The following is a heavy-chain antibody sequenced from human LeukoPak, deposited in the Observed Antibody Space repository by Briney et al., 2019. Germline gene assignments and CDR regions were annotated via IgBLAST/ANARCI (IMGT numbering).Heavy chain of an antibody. J-gene: IGHJ3*02. Sequence: SETLSLTCTVSGGSISSYYWSWIRQPPGKGLEWIGYIYYSGSTNYNPSLKSRVTISVDTSKNQFSLKLSSVTAADTAVYYCARSSGFYDSSGYGIWGQGTMVTVSS. CDR3: ARSSGFYDSSGYGI. CDR2: IYYSGST. CDR1: GGSISSYY. D-gene: IGHD3-22*01. V-gene: IGHV4-59*01.